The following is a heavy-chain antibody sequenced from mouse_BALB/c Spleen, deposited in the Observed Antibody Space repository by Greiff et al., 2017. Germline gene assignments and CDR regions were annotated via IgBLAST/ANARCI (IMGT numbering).Heavy chain of an antibody. CDR3: ARSGITTVVPYYFDY. Sequence: QVHVKQSGPELVRPGVSVKISCKGSGYTFTDYAMHWVKQSHAKSLEWIGVISTYYGNTNYNQKFKGKATMTVDKSSSTAYMELARLTSEDSAIYYCARSGITTVVPYYFDYWGQGTTLTVSS. CDR2: ISTYYGNT. D-gene: IGHD1-1*01. J-gene: IGHJ2*01. CDR1: GYTFTDYA. V-gene: IGHV1-67*01.